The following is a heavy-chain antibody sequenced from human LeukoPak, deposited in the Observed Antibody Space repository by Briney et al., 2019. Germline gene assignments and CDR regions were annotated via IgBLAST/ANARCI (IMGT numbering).Heavy chain of an antibody. CDR3: ANAGVVVAAAEHYYYMAV. D-gene: IGHD2-15*01. CDR2: IRYDGSNK. CDR1: GFTFSSYG. V-gene: IGHV3-30*02. J-gene: IGHJ6*03. Sequence: GGSLRLSCAASGFTFSSYGMHWVRQAPGKGLEWVAFIRYDGSNKYYADSVKGRFTISRDNSKNTLYLQVNSLRAEDTAVYYCANAGVVVAAAEHYYYMAVWGKGTTVTISS.